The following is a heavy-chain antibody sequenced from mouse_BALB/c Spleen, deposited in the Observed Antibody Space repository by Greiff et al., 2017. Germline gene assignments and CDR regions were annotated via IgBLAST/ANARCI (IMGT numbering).Heavy chain of an antibody. CDR1: GYTFTSYV. Sequence: VQLQQSGPELVKPGASVKMSCKASGYTFTSYVMHWVKQKPGQGLEWIGYINPYNDGTKYNEKFKGKATLTSDKSSSTAYMELSSLTSEDSAVYYCASAARATRFAYWGQGTLVTVSA. CDR3: ASAARATRFAY. V-gene: IGHV1-14*01. J-gene: IGHJ3*01. D-gene: IGHD3-1*01. CDR2: INPYNDGT.